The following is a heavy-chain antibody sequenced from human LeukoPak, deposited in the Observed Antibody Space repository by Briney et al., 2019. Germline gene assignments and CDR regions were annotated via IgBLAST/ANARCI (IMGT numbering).Heavy chain of an antibody. J-gene: IGHJ4*02. D-gene: IGHD3-10*01. CDR3: ARDLEGYHYGSGNYPQ. CDR1: GYTFTGYY. V-gene: IGHV1-2*02. CDR2: INPNSGGT. Sequence: ASMKVSCKASGYTFTGYYIHWLRQAPGQGLEWMGFINPNSGGTNYAQKFQGRVTMTRDTSIRTAYMELSSLTSDDTAVYYCARDLEGYHYGSGNYPQWGQGTLITVSS.